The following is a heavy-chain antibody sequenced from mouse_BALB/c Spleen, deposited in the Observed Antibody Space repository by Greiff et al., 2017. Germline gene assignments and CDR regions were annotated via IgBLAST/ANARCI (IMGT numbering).Heavy chain of an antibody. CDR3: ARQGSGPAWFAY. V-gene: IGHV5-12-2*01. J-gene: IGHJ3*01. CDR2: ISNGGGST. CDR1: GFTFSSYT. D-gene: IGHD3-1*01. Sequence: EVNVVESGGGLVQPGGSLKLSCAASGFTFSSYTMSWVRQTPEKRLEWVAYISNGGGSTYYPDTVKGRFTISRDNAKNTLYLQMSSLKSEDTAMYYCARQGSGPAWFAYWGQGTLVTVSA.